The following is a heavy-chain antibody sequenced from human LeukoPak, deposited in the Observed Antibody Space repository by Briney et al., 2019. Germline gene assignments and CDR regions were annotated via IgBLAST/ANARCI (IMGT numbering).Heavy chain of an antibody. CDR3: ARSTCSGGSCYPHADAFDI. CDR2: ISSSGSTI. D-gene: IGHD2-15*01. Sequence: GGSLRLSCAASGFTFSSYEMNWVRQAPGKGLEGVSYISSSGSTIYYADSVKGRFTISSDNAKNSLYLQMNSLRAEDTAVYYCARSTCSGGSCYPHADAFDIWGQGTMVTVSS. V-gene: IGHV3-48*03. CDR1: GFTFSSYE. J-gene: IGHJ3*02.